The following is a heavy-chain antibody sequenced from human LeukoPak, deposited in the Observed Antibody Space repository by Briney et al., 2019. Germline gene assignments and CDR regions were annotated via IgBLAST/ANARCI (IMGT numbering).Heavy chain of an antibody. CDR3: ARLRSMVRGVRGRGGYYFDY. V-gene: IGHV4-39*07. Sequence: SETLSLTCTVSGGSISSSSYYWGWIRQPPGKGLEWIGSIYYSGSTYYNPSLKSRVTISVDTSKNQFSLKLSSVTAADTAVYYCARLRSMVRGVRGRGGYYFDYWGQGTLVTVSS. CDR2: IYYSGST. D-gene: IGHD3-10*01. CDR1: GGSISSSSYY. J-gene: IGHJ4*02.